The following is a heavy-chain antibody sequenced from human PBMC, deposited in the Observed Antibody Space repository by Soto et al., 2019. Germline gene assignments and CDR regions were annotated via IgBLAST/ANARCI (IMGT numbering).Heavy chain of an antibody. Sequence: PGGSLRLSXTASGFTFSDHGMHWVRQAPGKGLEWVASISGSVGSTFYADSVKGRFTISRDNYLNTLDLQMNSLRAEDTAVYYCAKDRTIASRTFDSWGQGALVTVSS. V-gene: IGHV3-23*01. J-gene: IGHJ4*02. CDR1: GFTFSDHG. CDR3: AKDRTIASRTFDS. D-gene: IGHD6-6*01. CDR2: ISGSVGST.